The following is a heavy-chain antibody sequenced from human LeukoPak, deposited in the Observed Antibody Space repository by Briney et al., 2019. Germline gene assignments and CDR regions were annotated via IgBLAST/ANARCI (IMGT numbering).Heavy chain of an antibody. V-gene: IGHV3-30*04. Sequence: GGSLRLSCAASGFSLRSYAMHWVRQAPGKGLEWVAVISYDGSNKYYADSVKGRFTISRDNSKNTLYLQMNSLRAEDTAVYYCARDLRHQLLYCLDYWGQGTLVTVSS. D-gene: IGHD2-2*02. CDR3: ARDLRHQLLYCLDY. CDR1: GFSLRSYA. J-gene: IGHJ4*02. CDR2: ISYDGSNK.